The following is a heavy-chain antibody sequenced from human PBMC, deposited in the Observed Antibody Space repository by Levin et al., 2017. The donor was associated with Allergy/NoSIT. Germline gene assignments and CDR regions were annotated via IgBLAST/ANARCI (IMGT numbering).Heavy chain of an antibody. CDR1: GFTFNNFA. CDR2: ISGWGGAT. Sequence: GESLKISCAASGFTFNNFAMSWVRQAPGKGLEWVSAISGWGGATYAADSVRDRFTISRDNSKNTLYLQMDNLRPEDTAVYYCVKDVTMEPWYFDTWGQGTLVTVSS. CDR3: VKDVTMEPWYFDT. J-gene: IGHJ4*02. V-gene: IGHV3-23*01. D-gene: IGHD3-10*01.